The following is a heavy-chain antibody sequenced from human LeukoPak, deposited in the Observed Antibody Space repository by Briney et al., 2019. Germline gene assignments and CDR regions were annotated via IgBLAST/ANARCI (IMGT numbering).Heavy chain of an antibody. CDR3: TRGGRNTSYYWYY. CDR1: GFTFSTYG. D-gene: IGHD1-26*01. V-gene: IGHV3-23*01. Sequence: GGSLRLSCVASGFTFSTYGMSWVRQAPGKGLEWVSAISGSGGSTYYADSVKGRFTISRDNSKNTLYLQMNSLRAEDTAVYYCTRGGRNTSYYWYYWGQGALVTVSS. CDR2: ISGSGGST. J-gene: IGHJ4*02.